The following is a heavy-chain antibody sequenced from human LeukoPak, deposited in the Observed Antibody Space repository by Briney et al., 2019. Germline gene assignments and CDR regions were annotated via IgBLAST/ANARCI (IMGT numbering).Heavy chain of an antibody. J-gene: IGHJ5*02. CDR2: MNPNSGNT. Sequence: ASVNVSCKASGYTFTNYDINWVRLATGQGLEWMGWMNPNSGNTGYAQKFQGRVTITRNTSVSTAYMDLSSLRSEDTAVYYCARGSSGDYSVSGSAWFDPWGQGTLVTVSS. V-gene: IGHV1-8*01. CDR3: ARGSSGDYSVSGSAWFDP. CDR1: GYTFTNYD. D-gene: IGHD3-10*01.